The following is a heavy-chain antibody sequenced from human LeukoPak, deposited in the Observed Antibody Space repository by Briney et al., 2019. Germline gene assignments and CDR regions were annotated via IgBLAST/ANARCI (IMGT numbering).Heavy chain of an antibody. V-gene: IGHV3-23*01. D-gene: IGHD1-1*01. Sequence: GGSLRLSCAASGFTFNNYALTWVRQTPGKGLECVSAISGDGVSPYYAASVKGRFTISRDNSKNTLYLQMNSLRAEDTAVYHCAKAPGTATAARYFEYWGQGTLVTVSS. CDR3: AKAPGTATAARYFEY. CDR1: GFTFNNYA. J-gene: IGHJ4*02. CDR2: ISGDGVSP.